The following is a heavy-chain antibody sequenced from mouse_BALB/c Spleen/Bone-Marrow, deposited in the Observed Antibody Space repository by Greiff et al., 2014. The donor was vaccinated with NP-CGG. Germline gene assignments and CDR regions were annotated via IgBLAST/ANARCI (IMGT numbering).Heavy chain of an antibody. V-gene: IGHV1-9*01. CDR1: GYTFSSYW. J-gene: IGHJ1*01. CDR3: ARKGNYEGYWYFDV. Sequence: VQLQQSGAELMKPGASVKISCKATGYTFSSYWIEWVKQRPGHGLEWIGEILPGSGSTNYNEKFKGKATFTADTSSNTAYMQLSSLTSEDSAVYYCARKGNYEGYWYFDVWGAGTTVTVSS. D-gene: IGHD2-1*01. CDR2: ILPGSGST.